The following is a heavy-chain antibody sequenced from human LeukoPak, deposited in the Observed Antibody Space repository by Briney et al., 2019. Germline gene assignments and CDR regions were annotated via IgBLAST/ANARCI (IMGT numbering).Heavy chain of an antibody. CDR2: IYYSGST. Sequence: KPSETLSLTCTVSGGSISSYYWSWIRQPPGKGLEWIGYIYYSGSTNYNPPLKSRVTKSVDTSKNQFSLKLSSVTAADTAVYYCARGVAAAGTFYYGMDVWGQGTTVTVSS. CDR1: GGSISSYY. D-gene: IGHD6-13*01. V-gene: IGHV4-59*01. CDR3: ARGVAAAGTFYYGMDV. J-gene: IGHJ6*02.